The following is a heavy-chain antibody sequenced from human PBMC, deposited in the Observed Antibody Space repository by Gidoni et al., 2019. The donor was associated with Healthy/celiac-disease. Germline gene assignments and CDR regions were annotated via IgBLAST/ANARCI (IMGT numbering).Heavy chain of an antibody. Sequence: VQLVVSGGGLVKPGGSLRLSCAASGFTFCSYSMNWVRQAPGKGLEWVSSISVSSSYIYYADSVKGRVTISRDNAKNSLYLQMNSLRAEDTAVYYCAREFKAAAGRIYYYGMDVWGQGTTVTVSS. CDR3: AREFKAAAGRIYYYGMDV. D-gene: IGHD6-13*01. J-gene: IGHJ6*02. V-gene: IGHV3-21*01. CDR1: GFTFCSYS. CDR2: ISVSSSYI.